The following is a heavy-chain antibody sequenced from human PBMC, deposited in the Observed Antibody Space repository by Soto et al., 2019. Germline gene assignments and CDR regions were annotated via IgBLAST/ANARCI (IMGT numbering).Heavy chain of an antibody. J-gene: IGHJ6*02. CDR3: ARGGYYDNTWGKLSHYGLDV. D-gene: IGHD3-16*01. Sequence: ASVKVSCKTSGYSFTDYDIHWVRQAAGQGLEWMGWMNPYNNYTIYAQKLQGRVTMTTDTSTRTVYLDLRSLKSDDTAVYYCARGGYYDNTWGKLSHYGLDVWGQGTSVTVSS. CDR1: GYSFTDYD. CDR2: MNPYNNYT. V-gene: IGHV1-18*01.